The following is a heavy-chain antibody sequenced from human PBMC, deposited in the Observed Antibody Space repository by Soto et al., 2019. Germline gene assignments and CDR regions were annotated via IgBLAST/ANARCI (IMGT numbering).Heavy chain of an antibody. CDR1: GFTFSNAW. J-gene: IGHJ6*02. Sequence: GGSLRLSCAASGFTFSNAWMNWVRQAPGKGLEWVGRIKSKTDGGTTDYAAPVKGRFTISRDDSKNTLYLQMNSLKTEDTAVYYCTTDQIGYCSSTSCYGYDYYYYGMDVWGQGTTVTVSS. CDR3: TTDQIGYCSSTSCYGYDYYYYGMDV. V-gene: IGHV3-15*07. CDR2: IKSKTDGGTT. D-gene: IGHD2-2*01.